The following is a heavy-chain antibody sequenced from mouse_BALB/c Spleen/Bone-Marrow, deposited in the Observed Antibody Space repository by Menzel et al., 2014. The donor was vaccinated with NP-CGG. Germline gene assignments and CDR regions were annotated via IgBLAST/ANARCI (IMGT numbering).Heavy chain of an antibody. CDR3: ARGVYYYGSGYPFAY. D-gene: IGHD1-1*01. J-gene: IGHJ3*01. V-gene: IGHV1-26*01. Sequence: EVQLQQSGPELVKPGTSMKISCKASGYSFTGYTMNWVKQSHGKNLEWIGLINPYNGGTSYNQKFKGKATLTVDKSSSAAYMELHSLTSEDSAVYYCARGVYYYGSGYPFAYWGQGTLVTVSA. CDR2: INPYNGGT. CDR1: GYSFTGYT.